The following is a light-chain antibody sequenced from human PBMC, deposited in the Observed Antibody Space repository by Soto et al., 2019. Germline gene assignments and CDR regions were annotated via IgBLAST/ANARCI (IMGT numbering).Light chain of an antibody. J-gene: IGKJ5*01. CDR2: GAS. CDR1: QSVTSNY. Sequence: EIVLTQSPGTLSLSPGARAPLSCRASQSVTSNYLAWYQQKPGQAPRLLVYGASSRATGISDRFSGSGSGTDFTLTISRLEPEDFAVYYCQHYVSPPITFGQGTRLEIK. CDR3: QHYVSPPIT. V-gene: IGKV3-20*01.